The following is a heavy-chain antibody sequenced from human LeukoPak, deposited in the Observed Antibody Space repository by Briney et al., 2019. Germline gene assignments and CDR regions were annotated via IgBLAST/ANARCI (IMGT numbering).Heavy chain of an antibody. D-gene: IGHD3-10*01. CDR2: LYYSGST. CDR1: GGSISSYY. V-gene: IGHV4-59*01. J-gene: IGHJ5*02. Sequence: NPSETLSLTCTVSGGSISSYYWSWIRQPPGKGVELIGYLYYSGSTNYNPSLKSRVTISVDTSKNQFSLKLSSVTAADTAVYYCARGWYYYGSGSYNWFDPWGQGTLVTVSS. CDR3: ARGWYYYGSGSYNWFDP.